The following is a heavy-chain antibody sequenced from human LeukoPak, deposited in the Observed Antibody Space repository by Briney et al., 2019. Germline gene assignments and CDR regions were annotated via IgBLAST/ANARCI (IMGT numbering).Heavy chain of an antibody. CDR1: GFAFSRYN. V-gene: IGHV3-21*01. J-gene: IGHJ4*02. CDR2: ISSSGSSI. D-gene: IGHD6-13*01. Sequence: PGGSLRLSCAVSGFAFSRYNLNWDRQAPGKGMEWVSSISSSGSSIFYADSVKGRFTISRDNAQNSLYLQMNSLRVEDTAVYYCARGIAAAGWYYFDYWGQGALVTVSS. CDR3: ARGIAAAGWYYFDY.